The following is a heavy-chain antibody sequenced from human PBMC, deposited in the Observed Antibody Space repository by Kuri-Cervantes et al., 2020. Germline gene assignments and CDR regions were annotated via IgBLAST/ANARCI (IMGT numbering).Heavy chain of an antibody. D-gene: IGHD5-18*01. Sequence: GESLKISCAASGFTFSSYSMNWVRQAPGKGLEWVSSISSSSSYIYYADSVKGRFTISRDNAKNSLYLQMNSLRAEDTAVYYCARDPNTDMGIWGQGTLVTVSS. CDR2: ISSSSSYI. CDR1: GFTFSSYS. V-gene: IGHV3-21*01. CDR3: ARDPNTDMGI. J-gene: IGHJ4*02.